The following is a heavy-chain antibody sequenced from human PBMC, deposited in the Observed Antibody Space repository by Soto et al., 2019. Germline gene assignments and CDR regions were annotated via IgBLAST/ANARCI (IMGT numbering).Heavy chain of an antibody. CDR1: GFPLSTYA. V-gene: IGHV3-74*01. CDR3: AGTKDFAFDI. Sequence: GGSLSLSCAASGFPLSTYAMNWVRQAPGKGLVWVSSVNTDGGAMTYADSVKGRFTISRDNAKNTLYLQMNSLRAEDTAVYYCAGTKDFAFDIWGQGTMVTVSS. J-gene: IGHJ3*02. CDR2: VNTDGGAM.